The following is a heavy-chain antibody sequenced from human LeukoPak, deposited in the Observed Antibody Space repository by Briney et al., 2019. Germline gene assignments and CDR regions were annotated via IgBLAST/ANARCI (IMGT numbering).Heavy chain of an antibody. CDR3: ARASRGGGYSSSWYRRGPNWFDP. CDR2: ISAYNGNT. D-gene: IGHD6-13*01. Sequence: ASVKVSCKASGYTFTSYGISWVRQAPGQGLEWMGWISAYNGNTNYAQKLQGRVTMTTDTSTSTAYMELRSLRSDDTAVYYCARASRGGGYSSSWYRRGPNWFDPWGQGTLVTVSS. V-gene: IGHV1-18*01. J-gene: IGHJ5*02. CDR1: GYTFTSYG.